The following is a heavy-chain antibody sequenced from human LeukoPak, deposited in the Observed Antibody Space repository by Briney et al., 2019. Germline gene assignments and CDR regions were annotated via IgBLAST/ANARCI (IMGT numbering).Heavy chain of an antibody. CDR2: ISGSGGST. J-gene: IGHJ4*02. D-gene: IGHD3-22*01. Sequence: GASLRLSCAASGFTFSSYAMSCVRQAPGKGLEWVSAISGSGGSTYYADSVNGRFTISRDHSKNTLYLQMNSLRAEDTAVYYCAKDFYYDSSGYYHPTTIDYWGQGTLVTVSS. V-gene: IGHV3-23*01. CDR3: AKDFYYDSSGYYHPTTIDY. CDR1: GFTFSSYA.